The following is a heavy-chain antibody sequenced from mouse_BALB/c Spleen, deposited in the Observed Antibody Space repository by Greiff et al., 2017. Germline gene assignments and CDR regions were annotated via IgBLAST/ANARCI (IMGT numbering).Heavy chain of an antibody. Sequence: VQGVESGPGLVAPSQSLSITCTVSGFSLTDYGVSWIRQPPGKGLEWLGVIWGGGSTYYNSAPKSRLSISKDNSKSQVFLKMNSLQTDDTAMYYGAKHKDYRYDDVFAYWGQGTLVTVSA. J-gene: IGHJ3*01. D-gene: IGHD2-14*01. CDR1: GFSLTDYG. V-gene: IGHV2-6-5*01. CDR2: IWGGGST. CDR3: AKHKDYRYDDVFAY.